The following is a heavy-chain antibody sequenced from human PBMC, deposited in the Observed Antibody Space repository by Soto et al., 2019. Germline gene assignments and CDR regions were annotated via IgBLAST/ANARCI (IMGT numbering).Heavy chain of an antibody. D-gene: IGHD3-10*01. CDR1: GYTFTSYG. CDR3: ARRYYGSGSPSADY. CDR2: ISAYNGNT. Sequence: ASVKVSCKASGYTFTSYGISWVRQAPGQGLEWMGWISAYNGNTNYAQKLQGRVTMTTDTSTGTAYMELRSLRSDDTAVYYCARRYYGSGSPSADYWGQGTLVTVSS. J-gene: IGHJ4*02. V-gene: IGHV1-18*01.